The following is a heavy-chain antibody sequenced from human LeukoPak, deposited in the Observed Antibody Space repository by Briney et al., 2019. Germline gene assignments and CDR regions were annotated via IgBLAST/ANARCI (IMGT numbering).Heavy chain of an antibody. CDR3: TTDPLFGVVVDY. CDR1: GFTFSNAW. CDR2: IKSKADGVRT. Sequence: GGSLRLXCAASGFTFSNAWMSRVRQAPGKELEWVGRIKSKADGVRTDYAAPVKGRFTISRDDSKNTLYLQMNSLKTEDTAVYYCTTDPLFGVVVDYWGQGTLVTVSS. D-gene: IGHD3-3*01. J-gene: IGHJ4*02. V-gene: IGHV3-15*01.